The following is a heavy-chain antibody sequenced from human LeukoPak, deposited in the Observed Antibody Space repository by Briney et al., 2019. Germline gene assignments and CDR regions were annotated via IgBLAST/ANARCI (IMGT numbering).Heavy chain of an antibody. CDR3: ARSTGDMTRRIHAFDI. D-gene: IGHD7-27*01. CDR1: GFSLSTSGVG. V-gene: IGHV2-5*02. CDR2: IYWDDDK. Sequence: ESGPTLVKPTQTLTLTCTFSGFSLSTSGVGVGWIRQPPGKALEWLALIYWDDDKRYSPSLKSRLTITKDTSKNQVVLTMTNMDPVDTATYYCARSTGDMTRRIHAFDIWGQGTMVTVSS. J-gene: IGHJ3*02.